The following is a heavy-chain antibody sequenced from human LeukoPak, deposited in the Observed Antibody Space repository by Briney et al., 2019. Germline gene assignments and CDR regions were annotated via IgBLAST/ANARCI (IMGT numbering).Heavy chain of an antibody. CDR1: GFTFSSYW. V-gene: IGHV3-7*03. D-gene: IGHD3-3*01. CDR2: INHNGNVN. Sequence: GGSLRLSCAASGFTFSSYWMNWARQAPGKGLEWVASINHNGNVNYYVDSVKGRFTISRDNTKNSLYLQMNSLRAEDTAVFYCARDQYNTWSRRGNFDSWGQGTLVIVSS. J-gene: IGHJ4*02. CDR3: ARDQYNTWSRRGNFDS.